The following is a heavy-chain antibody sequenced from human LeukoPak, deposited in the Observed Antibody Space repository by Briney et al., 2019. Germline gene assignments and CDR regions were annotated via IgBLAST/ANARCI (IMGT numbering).Heavy chain of an antibody. CDR3: ARIGYSSTFDY. J-gene: IGHJ4*02. Sequence: ASVKVSCKASGYTFTGYYLHWVRQAPGHGLEWMGWINANTGGTNYAQKFPGKFTMTRDTSITTVYMELSRLAFDDTAVYFCARIGYSSTFDYWGQGTLVTVSS. CDR2: INANTGGT. V-gene: IGHV1-2*02. D-gene: IGHD6-13*01. CDR1: GYTFTGYY.